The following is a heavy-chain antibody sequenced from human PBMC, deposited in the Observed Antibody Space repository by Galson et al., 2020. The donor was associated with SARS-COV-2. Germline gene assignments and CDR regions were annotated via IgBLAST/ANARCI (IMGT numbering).Heavy chain of an antibody. J-gene: IGHJ6*02. CDR3: ARDRIASRIVVPGGGMDV. D-gene: IGHD2-2*01. CDR2: IYYSGST. CDR1: GGSISSGGYY. V-gene: IGHV4-31*03. Sequence: SQTLSLTCTVSGGSISSGGYYWSWIRQHPGKGLEWIGYIYYSGSTYYNPSLKSRVTISVDTSKNQFSLKLSSVTAADTAVYYCARDRIASRIVVPGGGMDVWGQGTTVTVSS.